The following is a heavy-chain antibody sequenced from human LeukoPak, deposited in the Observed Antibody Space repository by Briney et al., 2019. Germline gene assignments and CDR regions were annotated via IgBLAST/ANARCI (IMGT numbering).Heavy chain of an antibody. Sequence: SETLSLTCTVSGGSVSSGSYYWSWIRQPPGKGLEWIGYIYYCGSTNYNPSLKSRVTISVDTSKNQFSLKLRSVTAADTAMYYCARYYSGYDYYDYWGQGTLVTVSS. J-gene: IGHJ4*02. D-gene: IGHD5-12*01. CDR1: GGSVSSGSYY. CDR3: ARYYSGYDYYDY. V-gene: IGHV4-61*01. CDR2: IYYCGST.